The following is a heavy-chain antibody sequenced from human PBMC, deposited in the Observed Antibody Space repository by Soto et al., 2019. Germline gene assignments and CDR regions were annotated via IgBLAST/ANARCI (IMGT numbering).Heavy chain of an antibody. D-gene: IGHD3-16*01. CDR2: INESGST. J-gene: IGHJ4*02. CDR3: ARGMGLGLGEQTALGY. CDR1: GGSLSGYY. Sequence: QVQLQQWGAGLLKPSETLSLTCAVYGGSLSGYYWSWVRQSPGKGLERIGEINESGSTKFNPSLESRITISRDTSKNQISLQLTSLTAADTAVYYCARGMGLGLGEQTALGYWGQGTQVTVSS. V-gene: IGHV4-34*01.